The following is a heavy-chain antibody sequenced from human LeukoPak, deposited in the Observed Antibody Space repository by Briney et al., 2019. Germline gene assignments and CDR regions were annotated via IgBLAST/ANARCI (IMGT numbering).Heavy chain of an antibody. CDR1: GGSISSGGYP. CDR2: IYHSGST. Sequence: SETLSLTCAVSGGSISSGGYPWSWIRQPPGKGLEWIGYIYHSGSTYYNPSLKSRVTISVDRSKNQFSLKLSSVTAADTAVYYCASGYYYDSSGYYHLDYWGQGTLVTVSS. D-gene: IGHD3-22*01. CDR3: ASGYYYDSSGYYHLDY. J-gene: IGHJ4*02. V-gene: IGHV4-30-2*01.